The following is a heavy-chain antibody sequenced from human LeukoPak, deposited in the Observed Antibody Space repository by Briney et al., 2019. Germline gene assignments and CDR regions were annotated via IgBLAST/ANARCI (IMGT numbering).Heavy chain of an antibody. CDR1: GGSISSGGYS. CDR3: ARGILVTVYAAFDY. D-gene: IGHD2-8*01. Sequence: SETLSLTCAVTGGSISSGGYSWSWIRQPPGKGLEWIGYIYHSGSTYYNPSLKSRVTIPVDRSKNQSSLKLSSVTAADTAVYYCARGILVTVYAAFDYWGQGTLVTVSS. V-gene: IGHV4-30-2*01. J-gene: IGHJ4*02. CDR2: IYHSGST.